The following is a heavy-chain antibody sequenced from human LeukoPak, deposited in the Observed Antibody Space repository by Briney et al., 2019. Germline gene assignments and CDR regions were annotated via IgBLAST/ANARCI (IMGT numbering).Heavy chain of an antibody. Sequence: SVKVSCKASGGTFSSYAISWVRQAPGQGLEWMGRIIPIFGTANYAQKFQGRVTITTDESTSTAYMELSSLRSEDTAVYFCAREGFTMIVVEMSGIFDYWGQGTLVTVSS. CDR2: IIPIFGTA. CDR3: AREGFTMIVVEMSGIFDY. CDR1: GGTFSSYA. V-gene: IGHV1-69*05. J-gene: IGHJ4*02. D-gene: IGHD3-22*01.